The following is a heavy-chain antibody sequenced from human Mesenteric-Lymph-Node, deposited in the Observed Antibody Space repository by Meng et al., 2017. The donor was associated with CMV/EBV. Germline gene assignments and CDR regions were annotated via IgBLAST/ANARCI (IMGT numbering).Heavy chain of an antibody. J-gene: IGHJ4*02. CDR2: ISSSSSYI. D-gene: IGHD1-26*01. CDR3: ARDSRWDYYFDY. V-gene: IGHV3-21*01. Sequence: GESLKISCAASGFTFSSYGMNWVRQAPGKGLEWVSSISSSSSYIYYADSMKGRFTISRDNSKNTLYLQMNSLRAEDTAVYYCARDSRWDYYFDYWGQGTLVTVSS. CDR1: GFTFSSYG.